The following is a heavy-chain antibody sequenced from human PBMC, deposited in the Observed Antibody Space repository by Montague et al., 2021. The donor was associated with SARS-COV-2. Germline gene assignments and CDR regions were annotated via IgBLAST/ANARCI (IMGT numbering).Heavy chain of an antibody. CDR1: GGSLSGYY. D-gene: IGHD3-10*01. Sequence: SETLSLTCAVYGGSLSGYYYRWIRQPREKGLEWIGEINHSANTKXNPSLKSPVTILIDTSKNQFSLKMTSVTAADTATYYCASGIYPSGSYYNRYYYGLNIWGPGTTVIVSS. CDR3: ASGIYPSGSYYNRYYYGLNI. J-gene: IGHJ6*02. V-gene: IGHV4-34*01. CDR2: INHSANT.